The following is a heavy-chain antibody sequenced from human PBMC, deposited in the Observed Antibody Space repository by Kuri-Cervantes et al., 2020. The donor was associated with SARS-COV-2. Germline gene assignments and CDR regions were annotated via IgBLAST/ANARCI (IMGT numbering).Heavy chain of an antibody. J-gene: IGHJ4*02. CDR3: ARVDSSLTIDY. CDR1: GGSISSGGYS. D-gene: IGHD6-13*01. CDR2: IYHSGST. Sequence: SETLSLTCAVSGGSISSGGYSWSWIRQPPGKGLGWIGYIYHSGSTYFNPSLKSRVTLSADRSKNQFSLNLTSVTAADTAVYYCARVDSSLTIDYWGQGTLVTVSS. V-gene: IGHV4-30-2*01.